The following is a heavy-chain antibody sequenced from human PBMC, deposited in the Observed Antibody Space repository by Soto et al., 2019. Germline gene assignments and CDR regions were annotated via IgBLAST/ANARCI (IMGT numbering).Heavy chain of an antibody. CDR2: IKSKIDGGTT. CDR3: TSDSYSPMIVLRFDY. J-gene: IGHJ4*01. CDR1: GFTFTNAW. V-gene: IGHV3-15*07. Sequence: EVQLVESGGGLVKPGESLRLSCAASGFTFTNAWINWVRQAPGKGLEWVGRIKSKIDGGTTDFAAPGKGRFAISRDDSQNMVYLQMTSLKIEDTAVYFCTSDSYSPMIVLRFDYWGHGTLVTVSS. D-gene: IGHD3-22*01.